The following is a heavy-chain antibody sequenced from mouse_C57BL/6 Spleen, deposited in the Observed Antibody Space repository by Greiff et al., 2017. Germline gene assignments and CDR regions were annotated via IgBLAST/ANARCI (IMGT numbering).Heavy chain of an antibody. CDR1: GYTFTDYN. D-gene: IGHD1-1*01. J-gene: IGHJ2*01. V-gene: IGHV1-22*01. CDR3: AIITTVVED. Sequence: EVQLQPSGPELVKPGASVKMSCKASGYTFTDYNMHWVKQSHGKSLEWIGYINPNNGGTSYNQKFKGKATLTVNKSSSTAYMELRSLTSEDSAVYYCAIITTVVEDWGQGTTLTVSS. CDR2: INPNNGGT.